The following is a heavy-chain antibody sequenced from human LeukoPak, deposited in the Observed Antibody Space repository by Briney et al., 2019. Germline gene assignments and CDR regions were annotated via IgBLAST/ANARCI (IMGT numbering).Heavy chain of an antibody. V-gene: IGHV1-69*02. J-gene: IGHJ6*02. CDR3: ARGHQPPYYGMDV. Sequence: WASVKVSCKAPGGTFSSYTISWVRQAPGQGLEWMGRIIPILGIANYAQKFQGRVTITADKSTSTAYMELSSLRSEDTAVFYCARGHQPPYYGMDVWGQGTTVTVSS. CDR1: GGTFSSYT. CDR2: IIPILGIA.